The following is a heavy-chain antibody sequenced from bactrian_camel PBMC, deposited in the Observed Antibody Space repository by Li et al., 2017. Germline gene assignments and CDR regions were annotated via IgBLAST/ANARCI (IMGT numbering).Heavy chain of an antibody. CDR1: GFTFSSYA. CDR2: INSGGSST. D-gene: IGHD3*01. CDR3: ANLGSGIMRL. V-gene: IGHV3S40*01. Sequence: VQLVESGGGLVQPGGSLRLSCAASGFTFSSYAMSWVRQVPGTGLEWVSGINSGGSSTYYADSVKGRFTISRDNAKNTLYLQLSSLKIEDTAMYYCANLGSGIMRLWGPGTQVTVS. J-gene: IGHJ4*01.